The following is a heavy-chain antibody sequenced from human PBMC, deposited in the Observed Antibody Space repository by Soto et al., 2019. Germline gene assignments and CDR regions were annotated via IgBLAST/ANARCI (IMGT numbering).Heavy chain of an antibody. CDR2: IIPISDTT. V-gene: IGHV1-69*01. J-gene: IGHJ6*02. CDR1: GGTFSSYA. Sequence: QVQLVQSGAEVKKPGSSVKVSCKASGGTFSSYAISWVRQAPGQGLEWMGGIIPISDTTNYAQKFQGRVNXTAXXXXXXXXXXXXXXXXXXXXXXXXXXXXXXXXXXETYYYYYSGMDVWGQGTTVTVSS. CDR3: XXXXXXXXXXETYYYYYSGMDV.